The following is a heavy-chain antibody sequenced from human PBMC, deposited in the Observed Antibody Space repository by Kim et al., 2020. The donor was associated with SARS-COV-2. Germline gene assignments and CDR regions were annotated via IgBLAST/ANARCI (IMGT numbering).Heavy chain of an antibody. CDR1: GGTFSSYA. V-gene: IGHV1-69*13. Sequence: SVKVSCKASGGTFSSYAISWVRQAPGQGLEWMGGIIPIFGTANYAQKFQGRVTITADESTSTAYMELSSLRSEDTAVYYCARDLGSGQYYYYYYGMDVWGQGTTVTVSS. J-gene: IGHJ6*02. D-gene: IGHD2-15*01. CDR2: IIPIFGTA. CDR3: ARDLGSGQYYYYYYGMDV.